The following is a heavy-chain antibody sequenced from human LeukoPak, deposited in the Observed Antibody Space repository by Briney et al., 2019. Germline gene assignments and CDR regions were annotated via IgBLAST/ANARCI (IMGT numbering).Heavy chain of an antibody. J-gene: IGHJ4*02. Sequence: ASVKVSCKASGYSFTSYGISWVRQAPGQGLEWMGWISAFNGYTDYAQKLQGRVTMTTDTSTSTAYMELRSLRSDDTAVYYCARDKRITMVRGVIPMDYWGQGTLVTVSS. CDR2: ISAFNGYT. CDR3: ARDKRITMVRGVIPMDY. D-gene: IGHD3-10*01. CDR1: GYSFTSYG. V-gene: IGHV1-18*01.